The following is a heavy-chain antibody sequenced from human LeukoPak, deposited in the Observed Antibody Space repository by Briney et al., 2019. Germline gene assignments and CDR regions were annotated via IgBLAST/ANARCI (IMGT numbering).Heavy chain of an antibody. CDR1: GYTFTSYG. CDR2: ISAYNGNT. CDR3: ARVWSLYYDSSGSGGFDY. D-gene: IGHD3-22*01. J-gene: IGHJ4*02. V-gene: IGHV1-18*01. Sequence: ASVTVSCTASGYTFTSYGISWVRPAPGQGLEWMGWISAYNGNTNYAQKLQGRVTMTTDTSTSTAYMELRSLRSDDTAVYYCARVWSLYYDSSGSGGFDYWGQGTLVTVSS.